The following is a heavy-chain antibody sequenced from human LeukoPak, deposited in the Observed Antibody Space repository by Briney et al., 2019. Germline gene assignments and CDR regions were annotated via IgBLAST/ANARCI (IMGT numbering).Heavy chain of an antibody. V-gene: IGHV4-31*03. D-gene: IGHD3-22*01. J-gene: IGHJ5*02. CDR3: ARARPSYDSSGYYSDWFDP. CDR1: GGSISSGGYY. CDR2: IDYSGST. Sequence: SETLSLTCTVSGGSISSGGYYWSWIRQHPGKGLEWIGYIDYSGSTSYNPSLKSRVTISVDTSKNQFSLKLSSVTAADTAVSYCARARPSYDSSGYYSDWFDPWGQGTLATVSS.